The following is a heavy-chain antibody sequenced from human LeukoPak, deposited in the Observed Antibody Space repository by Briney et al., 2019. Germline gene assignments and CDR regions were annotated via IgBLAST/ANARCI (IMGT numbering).Heavy chain of an antibody. D-gene: IGHD2-21*02. CDR1: GFTFSSYS. J-gene: IGHJ4*02. V-gene: IGHV3-48*01. Sequence: PGGSLRLSCAASGFTFSSYSMNWVRQAPGKGLEWVSYISNTSNTIYYADSVEGRFTISRDNAKNSLYLQMNSLRAEDTAVYYCARGKASVVTPIDYWGQGIPVTVSS. CDR3: ARGKASVVTPIDY. CDR2: ISNTSNTI.